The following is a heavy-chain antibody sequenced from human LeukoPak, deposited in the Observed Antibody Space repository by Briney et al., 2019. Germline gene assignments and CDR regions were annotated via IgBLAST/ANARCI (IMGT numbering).Heavy chain of an antibody. V-gene: IGHV1-69*13. Sequence: SVKVSCKASGGTFSNYAISWVRQAPGQGLEWMGGIIPIFGTANYAQKFQGRVTITADESTSTAYMELSSLRSEDTAVYYCARTGPPRGATFRFFDYWGQGTLVTVSS. CDR1: GGTFSNYA. CDR3: ARTGPPRGATFRFFDY. J-gene: IGHJ4*02. CDR2: IIPIFGTA. D-gene: IGHD5-12*01.